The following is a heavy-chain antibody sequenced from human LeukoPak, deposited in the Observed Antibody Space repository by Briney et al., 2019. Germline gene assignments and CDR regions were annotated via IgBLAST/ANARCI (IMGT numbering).Heavy chain of an antibody. CDR3: ARVSGCSGTSCPSGFVDS. V-gene: IGHV1-69*13. D-gene: IGHD2-2*01. CDR1: GYTFSSYS. Sequence: SVKVSCKASGYTFSSYSINWVRQAPGQGLEWMGGIIPLFGSAKYAQKFQGRVTIVADESTSTAYMELSSLRSDDTAVYYCARVSGCSGTSCPSGFVDSWGQGTLVTVSS. CDR2: IIPLFGSA. J-gene: IGHJ4*02.